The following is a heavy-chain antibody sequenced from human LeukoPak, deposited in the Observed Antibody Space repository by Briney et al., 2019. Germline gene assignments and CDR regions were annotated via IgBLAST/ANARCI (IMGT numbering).Heavy chain of an antibody. V-gene: IGHV4-34*01. D-gene: IGHD4-11*01. Sequence: PSETLSLTCAVYGGSFSGYYWSWIRQPPGKGLEWIGEINHSGSTNYNPSLKSRVTISVDTSKNQFSLKLSSVTAADTAVYYCAWGSYSNFFDYWGQGTLVTVSS. CDR2: INHSGST. CDR3: AWGSYSNFFDY. J-gene: IGHJ4*02. CDR1: GGSFSGYY.